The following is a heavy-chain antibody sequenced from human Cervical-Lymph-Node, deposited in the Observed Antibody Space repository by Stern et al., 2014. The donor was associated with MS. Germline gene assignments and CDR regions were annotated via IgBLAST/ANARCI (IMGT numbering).Heavy chain of an antibody. CDR3: ARGPYNRDFFEY. D-gene: IGHD1-1*01. Sequence: VQLVESGAEVRKPGSSVKVSCKASGCTFSSYGISWVRQAPGQGLEWMGGILTVGGTADYAEQFQGRVTITADGSTSTAYMELSSLTSADTAVYYCARGPYNRDFFEYWGQGTLVTVSS. J-gene: IGHJ4*02. CDR1: GCTFSSYG. CDR2: ILTVGGTA. V-gene: IGHV1-69*01.